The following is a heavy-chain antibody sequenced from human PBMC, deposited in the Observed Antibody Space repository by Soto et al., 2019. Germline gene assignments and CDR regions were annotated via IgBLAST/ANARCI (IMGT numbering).Heavy chain of an antibody. CDR3: SVVIRGPSYFDY. J-gene: IGHJ4*02. V-gene: IGHV3-23*01. D-gene: IGHD3-22*01. CDR1: GFTFSSYA. Sequence: LRLSCAASGFTFSSYAMSWVRQAPGKGLEWVSAISGSGGSTYYADSVKGRFTISRDNSKNTLYLQMNSLRAEDTAVYYCSVVIRGPSYFDYWGQGTLVTVSS. CDR2: ISGSGGST.